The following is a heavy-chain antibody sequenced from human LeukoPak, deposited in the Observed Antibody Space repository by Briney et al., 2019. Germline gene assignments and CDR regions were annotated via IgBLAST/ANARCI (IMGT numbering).Heavy chain of an antibody. J-gene: IGHJ4*02. CDR3: ARDSRGYLGY. CDR2: MNPNSGNT. V-gene: IGHV1-8*01. Sequence: ASVKVSCKASGYTFTSYDINWVRQATGQGLEWMGWMNPNSGNTGYAQKFQGRVTMTRDTSISTAYMELSRLRSDDTAVYYCARDSRGYLGYWGQGTLVTVSS. CDR1: GYTFTSYD. D-gene: IGHD3-22*01.